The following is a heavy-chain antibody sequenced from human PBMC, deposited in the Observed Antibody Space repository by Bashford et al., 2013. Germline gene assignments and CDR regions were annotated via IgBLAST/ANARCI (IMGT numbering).Heavy chain of an antibody. V-gene: IGHV1-2*02. CDR3: ARDWRDDFWSSQYYFDY. CDR2: INPNPNSGAT. J-gene: IGHJ4*02. Sequence: WVRQAPGQGLEWMGWINPNPNSGATKYAEMFQGRVTMTRDTSISTAYMELSRLRSDDTAVYYCARDWRDDFWSSQYYFDYWGQGTLVTVSS. D-gene: IGHD3-3*01.